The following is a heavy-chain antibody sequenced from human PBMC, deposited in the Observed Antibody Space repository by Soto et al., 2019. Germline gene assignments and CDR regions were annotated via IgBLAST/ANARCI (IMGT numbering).Heavy chain of an antibody. J-gene: IGHJ3*01. Sequence: QVQLVQSGAEVKKPGSLLKVSCKASGATSSPFIAYAISWLRQAPGQGLEWMGSIIPLGSSQHYAEGFQGRATISADSSTFTGSLELTNLTSDDAAVYFCARSRDRWGGDCYSVYAAWDLWGQWTAGSVSS. CDR1: GATSSPFIAYA. V-gene: IGHV1-69*04. CDR3: ARSRDRWGGDCYSVYAAWDL. D-gene: IGHD2-21*02. CDR2: IIPLGSSQ.